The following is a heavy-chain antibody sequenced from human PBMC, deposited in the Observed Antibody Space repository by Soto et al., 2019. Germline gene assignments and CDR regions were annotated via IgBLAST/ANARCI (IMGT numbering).Heavy chain of an antibody. CDR1: GYTFTSYD. D-gene: IGHD3-10*01. CDR2: MNPNSGNT. V-gene: IGHV1-8*01. CDR3: ARGRNHYYGSGSYYNWFDP. J-gene: IGHJ5*02. Sequence: QVQLVQSGAEVKKPGASVKVSCKASGYTFTSYDINWVRQATGQGLEWMGWMNPNSGNTGYAQKFQGRVNMTRNTSIRTAYMELSSLRSEDTAVYYCARGRNHYYGSGSYYNWFDPWGQGTLVTVSS.